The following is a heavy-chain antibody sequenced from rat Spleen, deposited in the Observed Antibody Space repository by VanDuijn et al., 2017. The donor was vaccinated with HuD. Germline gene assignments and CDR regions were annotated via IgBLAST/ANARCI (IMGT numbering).Heavy chain of an antibody. CDR3: ARRDNSGYYALDV. D-gene: IGHD4-3*01. CDR1: GYTFTDYM. CDR2: INPYSGDT. Sequence: QVQLLQSGAALVKPGDSVKMSCKASGYTFTDYMIHWVKQSHGKSLEWIGYINPYSGDTNYNEKFNTKATLTIDKSSTTAYVEFGGLTSEDSAIYYCARRDNSGYYALDVWGQGTSVTVSS. J-gene: IGHJ4*01. V-gene: IGHV1-38*01.